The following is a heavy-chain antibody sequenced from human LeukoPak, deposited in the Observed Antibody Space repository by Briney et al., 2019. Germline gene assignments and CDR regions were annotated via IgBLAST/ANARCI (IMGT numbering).Heavy chain of an antibody. CDR3: ARAYGSGHYYMDV. Sequence: PSETLSLTCTVSGGSISSSSYYWGWIRQPPGKGLEWIGSIYYSGSTYYNPSLKSRVTISVDTSKNQFSLKLSSVTAADTAVYYCARAYGSGHYYMDVWGKGTTVTVSS. CDR1: GGSISSSSYY. D-gene: IGHD3-10*01. V-gene: IGHV4-39*07. J-gene: IGHJ6*03. CDR2: IYYSGST.